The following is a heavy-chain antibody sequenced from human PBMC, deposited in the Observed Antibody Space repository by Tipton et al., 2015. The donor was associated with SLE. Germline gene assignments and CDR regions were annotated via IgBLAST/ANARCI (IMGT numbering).Heavy chain of an antibody. J-gene: IGHJ3*02. CDR2: ISSSGTT. Sequence: LRLSCTVSGGSITSSSYYWGWIRQPPGKGREWIGSISSSGTTHYNPSLKSRVTISVDTSKNQLSLKLSSVTAADTAVYYCARLRGLLFAFDIWGQGTMVTVSS. CDR3: ARLRGLLFAFDI. D-gene: IGHD3-10*01. V-gene: IGHV4-39*01. CDR1: GGSITSSSYY.